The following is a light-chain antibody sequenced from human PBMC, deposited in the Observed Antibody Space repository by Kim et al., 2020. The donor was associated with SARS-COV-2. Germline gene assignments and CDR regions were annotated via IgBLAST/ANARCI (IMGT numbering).Light chain of an antibody. CDR3: QQINSPHT. CDR1: QDINNY. Sequence: IQLTQSPTSLSASVGDRVTITCRASQDINNYLAWYQQKPGRAPKLLIYAASTLQSGVPSRFSGSGSGTDFTLTISALQPEDFGYYHCQQINSPHTFGQGTKVDIK. CDR2: AAS. V-gene: IGKV1-9*01. J-gene: IGKJ2*01.